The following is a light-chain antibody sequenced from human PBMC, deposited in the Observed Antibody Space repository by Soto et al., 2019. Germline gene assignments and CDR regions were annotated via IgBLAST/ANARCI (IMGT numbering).Light chain of an antibody. CDR2: KAS. V-gene: IGKV1-5*03. CDR3: QHFANLPMT. J-gene: IGKJ5*01. CDR1: QTISSW. Sequence: DIKMTQSPSALSGSVGDRVTITCRASQTISSWLAWYQQKPGKAPKLLIYKASTLKSGVPSRFSGSGSGTEFTLTISSLQPQDIATYYCQHFANLPMTFGQRTRLPIK.